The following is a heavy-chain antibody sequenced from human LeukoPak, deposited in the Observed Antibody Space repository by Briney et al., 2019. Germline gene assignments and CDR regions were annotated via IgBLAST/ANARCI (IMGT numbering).Heavy chain of an antibody. CDR1: GFTVSSNY. D-gene: IGHD6-19*01. CDR3: ASLGDPDAVAGDY. V-gene: IGHV3-53*01. J-gene: IGHJ4*02. CDR2: IYSGGST. Sequence: LSGGSLRLSCAASGFTVSSNYMSWVRQAPGKGLEWVSVIYSGGSTYYADSVKGRFTISRDNSKNTLYLQMNSLRAEDTAVYYCASLGDPDAVAGDYWGQGTLVTVSS.